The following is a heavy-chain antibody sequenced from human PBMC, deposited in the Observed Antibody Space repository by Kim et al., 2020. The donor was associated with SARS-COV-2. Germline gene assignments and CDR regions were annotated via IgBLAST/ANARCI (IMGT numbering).Heavy chain of an antibody. CDR1: GGSISSGSYY. J-gene: IGHJ6*02. CDR3: AREDWNYDGYYGMDV. Sequence: SETLSLTCTVSGGSISSGSYYWSWIRQPAGKGLEWIGRIYTSGSTNYNPSLKSRVTISVDTSKNQFSLKLSSVTAADTAVYYCAREDWNYDGYYGMDVWGQGTTVTVSS. V-gene: IGHV4-61*02. CDR2: IYTSGST. D-gene: IGHD1-7*01.